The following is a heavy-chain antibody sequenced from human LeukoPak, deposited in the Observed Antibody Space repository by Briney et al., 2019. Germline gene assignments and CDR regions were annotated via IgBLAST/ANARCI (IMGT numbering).Heavy chain of an antibody. V-gene: IGHV3-7*01. Sequence: GGSLRLSCAASGFTFSSYAMSWVRQAPGKGLEWVANIKQDGSEKYYVDSVKGRFTISRDNAKNSLYLQMNSLRAEDTAVYYCARVYAVAYGDYLDYWGQGTLVTVSS. CDR2: IKQDGSEK. CDR1: GFTFSSYA. CDR3: ARVYAVAYGDYLDY. D-gene: IGHD4-17*01. J-gene: IGHJ4*02.